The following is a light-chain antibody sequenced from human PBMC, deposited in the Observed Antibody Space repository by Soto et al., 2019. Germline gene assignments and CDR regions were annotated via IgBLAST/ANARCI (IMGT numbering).Light chain of an antibody. CDR3: QQYGGSPAT. V-gene: IGKV3-20*01. J-gene: IGKJ4*01. CDR1: QSVSSNY. Sequence: DIVLTQSPGTLSVSPGEIATLSCRASQSVSSNYLAWYQQKPGQAPRLLIYGASSRDTGVPDRFSASGSGTDFTLTISRLEPEDFAVYYCQQYGGSPATFGGGTKVEI. CDR2: GAS.